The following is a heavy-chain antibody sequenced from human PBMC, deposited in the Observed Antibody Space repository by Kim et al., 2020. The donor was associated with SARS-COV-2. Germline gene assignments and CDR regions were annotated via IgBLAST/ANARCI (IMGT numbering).Heavy chain of an antibody. J-gene: IGHJ4*02. D-gene: IGHD6-19*01. CDR3: ARVHSSGRYFDY. CDR2: INPNSGGT. Sequence: ASVKVSCKASGYTFTGYYMHWVRQAPGQGLEWMGWINPNSGGTNYAQKFQGRVTMTRDTSISTAYMELSRLRSDDTAVYYCARVHSSGRYFDYWGQGTLVTVSS. CDR1: GYTFTGYY. V-gene: IGHV1-2*02.